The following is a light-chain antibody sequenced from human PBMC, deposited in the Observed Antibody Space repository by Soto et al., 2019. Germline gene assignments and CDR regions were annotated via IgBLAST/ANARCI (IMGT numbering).Light chain of an antibody. CDR3: QQYDSSPKT. Sequence: DIQITQSPSSLSASVGDRVTITCRASQNIIFYLNWYQQKPGKAPKLLIYAASNLQSGVPSRFSGSGSGTDFTLTISRLEPEDFAVYYCQQYDSSPKTFGQGTKVDIK. CDR2: AAS. J-gene: IGKJ1*01. CDR1: QNIIFY. V-gene: IGKV1-39*01.